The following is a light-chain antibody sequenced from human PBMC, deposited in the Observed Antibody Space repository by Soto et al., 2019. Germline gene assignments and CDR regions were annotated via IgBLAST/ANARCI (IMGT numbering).Light chain of an antibody. CDR2: AAS. CDR1: QGIRNN. Sequence: IKLTQYRSSLAEYWWDRVTMXHQKSQGIRNNLGWHQQKPGKAPKLLIYAASSIHSGVPSRFSGSGSGTDFTFTISSLQPEDIATYYCQQYDNLRVVTFGPGTKVDIK. V-gene: IGKV1-33*01. CDR3: QQYDNLRVVT. J-gene: IGKJ3*01.